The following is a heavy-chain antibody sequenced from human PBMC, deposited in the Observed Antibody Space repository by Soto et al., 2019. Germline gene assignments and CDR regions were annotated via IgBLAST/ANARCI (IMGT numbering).Heavy chain of an antibody. CDR1: GFTFSSYG. CDR2: IWYDGSNK. CDR3: ARESGENWFDP. V-gene: IGHV3-33*01. Sequence: QVQLVESGGGVVQPGRSLRLSCAASGFTFSSYGMHWVRQAPGKGLEWVAVIWYDGSNKYYADSVKGRFTISRDNSKNTLYPQMNSLRAEDTAVYYCARESGENWFDPWGQGTLVTVSS. D-gene: IGHD7-27*01. J-gene: IGHJ5*02.